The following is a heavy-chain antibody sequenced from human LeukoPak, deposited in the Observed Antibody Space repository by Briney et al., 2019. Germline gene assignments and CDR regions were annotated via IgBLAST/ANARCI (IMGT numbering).Heavy chain of an antibody. CDR1: GYTFTSYG. CDR3: ARGPTYCSSTSCYAEGDFDY. V-gene: IGHV1-18*01. J-gene: IGHJ4*02. CDR2: ISAYNGNT. Sequence: GASVKVSCKASGYTFTSYGISWVRQAPGQGLEWMGWISAYNGNTNCAQKLQGRVTMTTDTSTSTAYMELRSLRSDDTAVYYCARGPTYCSSTSCYAEGDFDYWGQGTLVTVSS. D-gene: IGHD2-2*01.